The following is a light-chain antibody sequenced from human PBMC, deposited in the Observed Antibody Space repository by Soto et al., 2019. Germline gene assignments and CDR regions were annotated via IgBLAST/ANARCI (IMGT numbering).Light chain of an antibody. Sequence: DIVMTQSPDSLAVSLGERATINCKSSQSVLYSSNNNNYLAWYQQKPGQPPKMLIYWASTRGSGVPDRFSGSGSGTDFTLPISSLRAEDVAVYYCHQYYTYPRTFGQGTRVEIK. J-gene: IGKJ1*01. CDR3: HQYYTYPRT. CDR2: WAS. CDR1: QSVLYSSNNNNY. V-gene: IGKV4-1*01.